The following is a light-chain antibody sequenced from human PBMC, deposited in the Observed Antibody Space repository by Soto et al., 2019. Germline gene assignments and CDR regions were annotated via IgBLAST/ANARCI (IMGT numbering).Light chain of an antibody. Sequence: DIQMTQSPPSVSASVGDRVTITCRASQGINNWLAWYQQKPGKAPELLIYAVSYLQSGVPSRFSGSGSGTDFTLTISSLQPEDFATYFCKQSSAFPLTFGGGTRWISN. V-gene: IGKV1-12*01. CDR2: AVS. CDR3: KQSSAFPLT. CDR1: QGINNW. J-gene: IGKJ4*01.